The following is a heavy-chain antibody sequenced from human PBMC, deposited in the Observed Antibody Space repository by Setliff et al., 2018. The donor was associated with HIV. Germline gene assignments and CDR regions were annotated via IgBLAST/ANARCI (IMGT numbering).Heavy chain of an antibody. CDR3: ARGLGNFVPDLIGFFDY. J-gene: IGHJ4*02. V-gene: IGHV1-69*13. CDR1: GGTFSTYA. D-gene: IGHD3-3*02. CDR2: TLPILGPA. Sequence: SVKVSCKASGGTFSTYAISWVRQAPGQGLEWMGGTLPILGPANYAQKFQGRVTITAGEYTSTSYMGLRNLSSGDTAFYYCARGLGNFVPDLIGFFDYWGEGALVSVSS.